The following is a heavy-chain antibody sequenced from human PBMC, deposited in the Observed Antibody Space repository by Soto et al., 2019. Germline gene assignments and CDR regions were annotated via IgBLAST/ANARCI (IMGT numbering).Heavy chain of an antibody. J-gene: IGHJ4*02. V-gene: IGHV1-46*01. D-gene: IGHD3-22*01. Sequence: ASVKVSCKASGYTFTSYYMHWVRQAPGQGLEWMGIINPSGGSTSYAQKFQGRVTMTRDTSTSTVYMELSSLRSEDTAVYYCARVAQPITMIVVVGYFDYWGRGTLVTVSS. CDR2: INPSGGST. CDR3: ARVAQPITMIVVVGYFDY. CDR1: GYTFTSYY.